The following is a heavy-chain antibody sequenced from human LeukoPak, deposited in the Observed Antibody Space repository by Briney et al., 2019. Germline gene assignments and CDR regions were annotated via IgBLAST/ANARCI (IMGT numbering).Heavy chain of an antibody. CDR3: AKDPKSQWLAYYFDY. Sequence: GGSLRLSCAASGFTFSSYAMSWVRQAPGKGLEWVSAISGSGGSTYYADSVKGRFTISRDNSKNTLYLQMNSLRAEDTAVYYCAKDPKSQWLAYYFDYWGQGTLVTVSS. D-gene: IGHD6-19*01. CDR2: ISGSGGST. J-gene: IGHJ4*02. CDR1: GFTFSSYA. V-gene: IGHV3-23*01.